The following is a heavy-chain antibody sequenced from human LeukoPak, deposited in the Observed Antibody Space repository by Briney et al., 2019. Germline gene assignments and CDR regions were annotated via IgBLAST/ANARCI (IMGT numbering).Heavy chain of an antibody. CDR2: IIPIFGTA. V-gene: IGHV1-69*01. J-gene: IGHJ6*03. D-gene: IGHD3-10*01. Sequence: SVKVSCKASGGTFSSYAISWVRQAPGQGLEWMGGIIPIFGTANYAQKFQGRDTITADESTSTAYMELSSLRSEDTAVYYCARVYGSGKSARHFYYYYYMDVWGKGTTVTVSS. CDR1: GGTFSSYA. CDR3: ARVYGSGKSARHFYYYYYMDV.